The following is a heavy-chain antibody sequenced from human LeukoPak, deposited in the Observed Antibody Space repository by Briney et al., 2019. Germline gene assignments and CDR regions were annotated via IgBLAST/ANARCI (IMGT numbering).Heavy chain of an antibody. V-gene: IGHV4-4*02. CDR1: GGSISSSNW. CDR3: ARVVVQWLVHLNWFDP. D-gene: IGHD6-19*01. Sequence: SETLSLTCAVSGGSISSSNWWSWVRQPPGEGLEWIGEIYHSGSTNYNPSLKSRVTISVDKSKNQFSLKLSSVTAADTAVYYCARVVVQWLVHLNWFDPWGQGTLVTVSS. J-gene: IGHJ5*02. CDR2: IYHSGST.